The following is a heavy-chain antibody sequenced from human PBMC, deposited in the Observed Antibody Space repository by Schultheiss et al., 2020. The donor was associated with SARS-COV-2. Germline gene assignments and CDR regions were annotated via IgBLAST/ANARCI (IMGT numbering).Heavy chain of an antibody. Sequence: GGSLRLSCAASGFTFSSYWMHWVRQAPGKGLEWVSAISGSGGSTYYADSVKGRFTISRDNSKNTLYLQMNSLRAEDTAVYYCARDQQLVYDYWGQGTLVTVSS. D-gene: IGHD6-13*01. CDR2: ISGSGGST. J-gene: IGHJ4*02. CDR3: ARDQQLVYDY. CDR1: GFTFSSYW. V-gene: IGHV3-23*01.